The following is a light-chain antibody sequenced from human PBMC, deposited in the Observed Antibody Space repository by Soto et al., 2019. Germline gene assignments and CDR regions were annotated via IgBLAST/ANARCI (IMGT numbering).Light chain of an antibody. J-gene: IGKJ3*01. CDR2: GAS. Sequence: DIQMTQSPSSLPASVGDRVTITCQASQDISSFLNWYQHKPGKAPRLLIYGASTLEAGVPSRFSGSGSGTEFTFTISSLQPEDIATYYCQQYDSFPFPFGPG. V-gene: IGKV1-33*01. CDR1: QDISSF. CDR3: QQYDSFPFP.